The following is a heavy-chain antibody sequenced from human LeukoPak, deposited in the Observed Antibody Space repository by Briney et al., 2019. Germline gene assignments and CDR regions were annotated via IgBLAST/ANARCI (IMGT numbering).Heavy chain of an antibody. CDR3: ARSPLGGGSYYFDY. CDR2: IYYSGST. J-gene: IGHJ4*02. D-gene: IGHD1-26*01. V-gene: IGHV4-59*08. CDR1: GGSISSYY. Sequence: SETLSLTCTVSGGSISSYYWSWIRQPPGKGLEWIGYIYYSGSTNYNPSLKGRVTISVDTSKNQFSLKLSSVTAADTAVYYCARSPLGGGSYYFDYWGQGTLVTVSS.